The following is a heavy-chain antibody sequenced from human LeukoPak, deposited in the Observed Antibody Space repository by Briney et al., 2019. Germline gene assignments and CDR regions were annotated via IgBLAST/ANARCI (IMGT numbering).Heavy chain of an antibody. Sequence: ASVKVSCKASGYTFTSYDINWMRQATGQGLEWMGWMNPNSGNTGYAQKFQGRVTMTRNTSISTAYMELSSLRSEDTAVYYCTRVLSYCSSTSCSQYYYYYMDVWGKGTTVTVSS. CDR3: TRVLSYCSSTSCSQYYYYYMDV. V-gene: IGHV1-8*01. D-gene: IGHD2-2*01. CDR2: MNPNSGNT. J-gene: IGHJ6*03. CDR1: GYTFTSYD.